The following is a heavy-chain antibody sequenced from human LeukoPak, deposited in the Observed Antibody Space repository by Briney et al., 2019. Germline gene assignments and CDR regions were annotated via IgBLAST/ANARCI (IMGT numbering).Heavy chain of an antibody. CDR1: GGSFTDYY. V-gene: IGHV4-34*01. D-gene: IGHD4-11*01. CDR2: ISHSGNT. J-gene: IGHJ4*02. CDR3: ARGSRLPPDY. Sequence: KPSETLSLTCAVYGGSFTDYYWNWIRQFPGKGLEWIGEISHSGNTNCNPSLESRVTISMDTSNYQFSLRLSSVTAADTAVYYCARGSRLPPDYWGQGSLVTVSS.